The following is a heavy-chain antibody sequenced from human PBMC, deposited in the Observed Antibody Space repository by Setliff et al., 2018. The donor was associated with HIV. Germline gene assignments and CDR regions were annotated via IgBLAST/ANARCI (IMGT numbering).Heavy chain of an antibody. V-gene: IGHV3-7*03. CDR1: GFTFSDYY. CDR3: ARVAGTTFPYYFDY. J-gene: IGHJ4*02. CDR2: LNQDGSEK. Sequence: GGSLRLSCAASGFTFSDYYMSWIRQAPGKGLEWVANLNQDGSEKYYVDSVKGRFTISRDNAKNSVYLQMNSLRAEDTAVYYCARVAGTTFPYYFDYWGQGTLVTVSS. D-gene: IGHD1-7*01.